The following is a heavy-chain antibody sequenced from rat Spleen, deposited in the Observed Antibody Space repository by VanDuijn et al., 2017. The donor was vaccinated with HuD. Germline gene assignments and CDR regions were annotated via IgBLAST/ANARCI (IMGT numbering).Heavy chain of an antibody. V-gene: IGHV5-58*01. CDR2: INTDGGST. D-gene: IGHD1-2*01. Sequence: EVQLVETGGGLVQPGRSLKLSCVASGFTFSSYWMYWIRQAPGKGLEWVSSINTDGGSTYYPDSVKGRFTISRDNAENTVYLQMNSLRSEDTATYYCAKGNYYSSYPYVMDAWGQGASVTVSS. CDR1: GFTFSSYW. CDR3: AKGNYYSSYPYVMDA. J-gene: IGHJ4*01.